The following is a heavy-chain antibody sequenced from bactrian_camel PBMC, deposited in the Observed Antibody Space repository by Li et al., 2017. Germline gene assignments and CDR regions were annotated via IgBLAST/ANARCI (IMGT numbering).Heavy chain of an antibody. CDR2: IDSHGIT. J-gene: IGHJ4*01. CDR1: GYTYSSIC. Sequence: HVQLVESGGGSAQPGGSLRLSCAASGYTYSSICMAWFRQAPGKERKGVAGIDSHGITDYAGDVKGRFTVSLDNAKRTLYLQMDDLKPEDTATYYCSAEHDELTATEVRDVPEYRYRGQGTQVTVS. D-gene: IGHD6*01. V-gene: IGHV3S53*01.